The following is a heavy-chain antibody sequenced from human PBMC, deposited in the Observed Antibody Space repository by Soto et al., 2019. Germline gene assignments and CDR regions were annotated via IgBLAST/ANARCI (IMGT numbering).Heavy chain of an antibody. D-gene: IGHD3-10*01. V-gene: IGHV3-23*01. J-gene: IGHJ4*02. CDR1: GFTFSSYA. CDR3: AKAIWFGENY. Sequence: GGALRLSCAASGFTFSSYAMSWVRQAPGKGLEWVSAISGSGGSTYYADSVKGRFTISRDNSKNTRYLQMNSLRAEDTAVYYCAKAIWFGENYWGQGTLVTVSS. CDR2: ISGSGGST.